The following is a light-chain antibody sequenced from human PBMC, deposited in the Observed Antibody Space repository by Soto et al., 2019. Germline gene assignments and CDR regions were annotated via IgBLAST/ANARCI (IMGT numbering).Light chain of an antibody. CDR2: EIS. Sequence: QSVLTQPASVSGSPGQSITISCTGTSSDVGGYNSVSWYQQHPGKAPKLIIYEISNRLSGVSTRFSGSKSGNTASLTISGLQAEDEADYYCSSYTSSVTYVFGTGTKLTVL. CDR3: SSYTSSVTYV. V-gene: IGLV2-14*03. CDR1: SSDVGGYNS. J-gene: IGLJ1*01.